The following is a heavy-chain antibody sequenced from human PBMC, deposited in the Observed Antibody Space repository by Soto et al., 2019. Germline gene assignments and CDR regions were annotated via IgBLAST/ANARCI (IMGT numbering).Heavy chain of an antibody. CDR2: TFWDDDK. V-gene: IGHV2-5*02. D-gene: IGHD5-18*01. CDR3: VYRRPATATWFDP. CDR1: GFSLTANGVG. Sequence: SGPTLVNPTQTLTLTCTFSGFSLTANGVGVAWFRQPPGKALEWLALTFWDDDKRYSPSLKTRLSITKDTSKNQVFLTMTNMDPVDTGTYYCVYRRPATATWFDPWGQGILVTVSS. J-gene: IGHJ5*02.